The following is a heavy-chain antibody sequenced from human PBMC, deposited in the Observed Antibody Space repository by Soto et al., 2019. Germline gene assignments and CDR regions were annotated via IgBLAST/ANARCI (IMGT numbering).Heavy chain of an antibody. J-gene: IGHJ6*02. D-gene: IGHD3-16*01. CDR3: ARGPLRPSAMDV. CDR2: TIPPLGKT. CDR1: GDNFKKNV. Sequence: PVKVSCKTSGDNFKKNVFTWVRQAPGQGLEWMGGTIPPLGKTPYKEKFQGRVTITVEDARRTVYMEVRDLTSEDTAIYYCARGPLRPSAMDVWGQGTTVTVSS. V-gene: IGHV1-69*10.